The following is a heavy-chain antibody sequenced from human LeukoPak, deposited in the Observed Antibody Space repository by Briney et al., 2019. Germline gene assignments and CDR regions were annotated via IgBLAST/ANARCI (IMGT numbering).Heavy chain of an antibody. CDR3: AREGRDGYNFYWYFDL. V-gene: IGHV3-7*01. Sequence: PGGSLRLSCAASGFTFSSYWMSWVRQAPGKGMEWVANIKQDGSEKYYVDSVKGRCTISRDNAKKSLSLQMNSLRAEDTAVYYCAREGRDGYNFYWYFDLWGRGTLVTVPS. CDR2: IKQDGSEK. J-gene: IGHJ2*01. D-gene: IGHD5-24*01. CDR1: GFTFSSYW.